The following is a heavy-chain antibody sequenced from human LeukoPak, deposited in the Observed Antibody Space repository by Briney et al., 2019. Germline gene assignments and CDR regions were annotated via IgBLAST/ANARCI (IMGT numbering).Heavy chain of an antibody. V-gene: IGHV1-2*02. CDR2: INPNSGGT. CDR1: GYTFTGYY. D-gene: IGHD6-19*01. J-gene: IGHJ5*02. CDR3: ARGGEVSSGWGFNENWFDP. Sequence: GASVKVSCKASGYTFTGYYMHWVRQAPGQGLEWMGWINPNSGGTNYAQKFQGRVTMTRDTSISTAYMELSRLRSDDTAVYYCARGGEVSSGWGFNENWFDPWGQGTLVTVSS.